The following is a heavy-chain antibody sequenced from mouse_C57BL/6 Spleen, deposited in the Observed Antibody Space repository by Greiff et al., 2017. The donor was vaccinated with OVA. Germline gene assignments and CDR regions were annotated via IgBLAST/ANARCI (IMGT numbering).Heavy chain of an antibody. Sequence: QVQLQQPGAELVRPGSSVKLSCKASGYTFTSYWMHWVKQRPIQGLEWIGNIDPSDSETHYNQKFKDKATLTVDKSSSTAYMQLSSLTSEDSAVYYCARRGYRDSNFDYWGQGTTLTVSS. CDR3: ARRGYRDSNFDY. CDR2: IDPSDSET. CDR1: GYTFTSYW. J-gene: IGHJ2*01. D-gene: IGHD2-5*01. V-gene: IGHV1-52*01.